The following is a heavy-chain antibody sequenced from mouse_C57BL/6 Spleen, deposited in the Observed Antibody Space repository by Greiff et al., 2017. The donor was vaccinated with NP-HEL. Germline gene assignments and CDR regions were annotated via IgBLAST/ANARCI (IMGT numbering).Heavy chain of an antibody. Sequence: QVQLQQPGAELVKPGASVKLSCKASGYTFTSYWMHWVKQRPGRGLEWIGRIDPNSGGTKYNEKFKSKATLTADKSSSTAYMELRSLTSEDSAVYFCARSPTVVAEVRYAMDYWGQGTSVTVSS. CDR2: IDPNSGGT. D-gene: IGHD1-1*01. CDR3: ARSPTVVAEVRYAMDY. CDR1: GYTFTSYW. J-gene: IGHJ4*01. V-gene: IGHV1-62-3*01.